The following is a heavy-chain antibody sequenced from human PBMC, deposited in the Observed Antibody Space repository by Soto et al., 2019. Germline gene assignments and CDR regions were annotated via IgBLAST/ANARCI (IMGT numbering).Heavy chain of an antibody. Sequence: SVKVSCKASGGTFSSYAISWVRQAPGQGLEWIGRIIPIFGTANYAQKFQGRDTITADESTSTDYIEQSSLRSEDTAVYYCARRVDYSFDYWGQGTLVTVPQ. J-gene: IGHJ4*02. CDR1: GGTFSSYA. V-gene: IGHV1-69*13. CDR2: IIPIFGTA. CDR3: ARRVDYSFDY. D-gene: IGHD2-2*01.